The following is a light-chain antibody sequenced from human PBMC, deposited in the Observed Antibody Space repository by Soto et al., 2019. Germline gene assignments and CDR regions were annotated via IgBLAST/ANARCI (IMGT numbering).Light chain of an antibody. CDR2: YDR. J-gene: IGLJ3*02. CDR1: NIGSKS. Sequence: SYELTQPPSESVAPGKTASDACGGRNIGSKSVHWYQKKSGQAPVLVMYYDRDRPSGSPERFSGSNSGNTATLTISRVEAGDEADYYCQVWDISSGHVVLGGGPKLTLL. CDR3: QVWDISSGHVV. V-gene: IGLV3-21*01.